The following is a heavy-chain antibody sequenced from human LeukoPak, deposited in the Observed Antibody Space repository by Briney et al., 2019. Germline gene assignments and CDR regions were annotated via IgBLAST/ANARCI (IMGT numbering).Heavy chain of an antibody. V-gene: IGHV1-69*13. J-gene: IGHJ4*02. D-gene: IGHD3-22*01. CDR1: GGTFSSYA. Sequence: ASVKVSCKASGGTFSSYAISWVRQAPGQGLEWMGGIIPIFGTANYAQKFQGRVTITADESTSTAYMELSSLRSEDTAVYYCASNGYYYSSFDYWGQGTLVTVSS. CDR3: ASNGYYYSSFDY. CDR2: IIPIFGTA.